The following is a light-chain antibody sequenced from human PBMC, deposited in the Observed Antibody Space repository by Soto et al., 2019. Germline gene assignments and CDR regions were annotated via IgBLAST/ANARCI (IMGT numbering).Light chain of an antibody. CDR1: DSVSNNY. Sequence: EIVLTQSPXTLSRSPGERATLACRASDSVSNNYLAWYQQKPGQAPRPLIHAASNRATGIPTRFSGSGSGTDSTLTISSLEPEDFGVYSCQQRSDWPPSLTCGRGP. V-gene: IGKV3D-20*02. J-gene: IGKJ4*01. CDR3: QQRSDWPPSLT. CDR2: AAS.